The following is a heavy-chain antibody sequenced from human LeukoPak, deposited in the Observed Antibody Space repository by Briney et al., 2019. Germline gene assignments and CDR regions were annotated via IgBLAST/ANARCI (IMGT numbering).Heavy chain of an antibody. D-gene: IGHD3-3*01. Sequence: SETLSLTCTVSGVSISSYYWSWIRQPPGKGLEWIGYIYYSGSTNYNPSLKSRVTISVDTSKNQFSLKLSSVTAADTAVYYCARAPYYDFWSGYHYYFDYWGQGTLVTVSS. CDR2: IYYSGST. V-gene: IGHV4-59*01. CDR3: ARAPYYDFWSGYHYYFDY. J-gene: IGHJ4*02. CDR1: GVSISSYY.